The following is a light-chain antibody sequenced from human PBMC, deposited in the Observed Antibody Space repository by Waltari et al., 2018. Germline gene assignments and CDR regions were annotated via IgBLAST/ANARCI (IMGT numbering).Light chain of an antibody. Sequence: SFELTQPPSVSMSPAQTASITCSGDILGNKYASWYQHRPGPSPLLVIYQDTKRPTGIPQRFSGSKSGNAAALTSGGTQAMDEGDYYCQALGTGAWVFGGGSKLTVL. J-gene: IGLJ3*02. V-gene: IGLV3-1*01. CDR3: QALGTGAWV. CDR1: ILGNKY. CDR2: QDT.